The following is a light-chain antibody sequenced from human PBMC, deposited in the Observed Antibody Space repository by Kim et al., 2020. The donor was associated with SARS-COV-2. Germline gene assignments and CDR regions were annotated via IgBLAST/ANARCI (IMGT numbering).Light chain of an antibody. J-gene: IGLJ3*02. CDR1: KLGDKY. CDR2: EDN. Sequence: SYELTQPPSVSVSPGQTASITCSGDKLGDKYASWYQQKSGQSPVVVIYEDNKRPSGIPERFSGSNSGNTATLTISGTQAMDEADYYCQAWDSYTGVFGGGTQLTVL. V-gene: IGLV3-1*01. CDR3: QAWDSYTGV.